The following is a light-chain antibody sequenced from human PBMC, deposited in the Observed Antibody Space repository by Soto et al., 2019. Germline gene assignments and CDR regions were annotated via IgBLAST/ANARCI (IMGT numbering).Light chain of an antibody. CDR2: GSS. Sequence: EIVLTQSPGTLSLSPGERATLSCRASQTVRDNYLAWYQQKPGQAPRLLIYGSSRRATGIPDRFSGSGSGTDFTLTISRLEPEDFAVYYCQQYYNWPPWTFGLGTKVEIK. CDR3: QQYYNWPPWT. V-gene: IGKV3-20*01. J-gene: IGKJ1*01. CDR1: QTVRDNY.